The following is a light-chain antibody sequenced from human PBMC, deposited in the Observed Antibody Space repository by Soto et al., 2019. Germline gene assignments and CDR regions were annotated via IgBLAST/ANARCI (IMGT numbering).Light chain of an antibody. CDR3: QQFATSPFP. V-gene: IGKV3-20*01. Sequence: EIGLTQSPGTLSLSPGERATLSCRASQSVASSFLAWYQQKPGQAPRLLIYRASSRATGIPDRFSGSGSGTDLTLTITRLEPEDFAVYYCQQFATSPFPFGPGTTGHVK. CDR1: QSVASSF. CDR2: RAS. J-gene: IGKJ3*01.